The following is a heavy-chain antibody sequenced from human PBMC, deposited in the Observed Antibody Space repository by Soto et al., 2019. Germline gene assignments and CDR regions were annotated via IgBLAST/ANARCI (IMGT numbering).Heavy chain of an antibody. V-gene: IGHV1-24*01. Sequence: XSVKVSYKVSGNSLIQLSIQWVRQPPENGLEWMGGFDPEDGETVYAQKFQGRVTMTEDTSTGTAYLELSSLRSEDTAVYFCAKVNGIVGATYYLAYWGHGTLVTVSS. D-gene: IGHD1-26*01. CDR2: FDPEDGET. CDR1: GNSLIQLS. CDR3: AKVNGIVGATYYLAY. J-gene: IGHJ4*01.